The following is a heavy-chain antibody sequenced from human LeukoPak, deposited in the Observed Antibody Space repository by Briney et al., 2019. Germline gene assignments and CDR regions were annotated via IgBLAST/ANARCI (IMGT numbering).Heavy chain of an antibody. CDR2: IYGGGKT. V-gene: IGHV3-53*01. Sequence: PGGSLRLSCAASGFTVSSNYMNWVRQAPGKGLEWVSVIYGGGKTYYADSVKGRFTLSRDNSKNMLCLRMNGLRVEDTAVYYCARDQATMIRNGFDVWGQGTTVTVSS. CDR1: GFTVSSNY. J-gene: IGHJ6*02. D-gene: IGHD3-10*01. CDR3: ARDQATMIRNGFDV.